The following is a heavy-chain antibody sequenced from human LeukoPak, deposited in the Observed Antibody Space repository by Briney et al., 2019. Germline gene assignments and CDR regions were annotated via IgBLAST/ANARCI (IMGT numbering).Heavy chain of an antibody. Sequence: SVKVSCKASGGTFSSYAISWVRHAPEQGLEWMGGIIPIFGTANYAQKFQGRVTITTDESTSTAYMELSSLRSEDTAVYYCARVSAHDYSNWNWFDPWGQGTLVTVSS. CDR3: ARVSAHDYSNWNWFDP. J-gene: IGHJ5*02. D-gene: IGHD4-11*01. CDR1: GGTFSSYA. CDR2: IIPIFGTA. V-gene: IGHV1-69*05.